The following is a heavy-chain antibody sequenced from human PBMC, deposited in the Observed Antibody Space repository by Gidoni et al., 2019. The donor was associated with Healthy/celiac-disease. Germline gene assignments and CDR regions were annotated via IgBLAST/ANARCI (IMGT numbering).Heavy chain of an antibody. CDR1: GFTFSSYG. V-gene: IGHV3-30*18. Sequence: QVQLVESGGGVVQPGRSLRLSCAASGFTFSSYGMHWVRQAPGKGLEWVAVISYDGSNKYYADSVKGRFTISRDNSKNTLYLQMNSLRAEDTAVYYCAKGANRGSWYWYFQHWGQGTLVTVSS. D-gene: IGHD6-13*01. CDR2: ISYDGSNK. CDR3: AKGANRGSWYWYFQH. J-gene: IGHJ1*01.